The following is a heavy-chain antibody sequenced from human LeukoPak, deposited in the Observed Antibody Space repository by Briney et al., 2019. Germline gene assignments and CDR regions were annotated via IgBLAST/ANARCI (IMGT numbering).Heavy chain of an antibody. CDR2: ISGSGGST. V-gene: IGHV3-23*01. Sequence: GGSLRLSCAASGFTFSSFAMRWVRQAPGKGLEWVSGISGSGGSTYYADSVKGRFTISRDNSKNTLYVQMNGLRAEDTAVYYCARRCGSTCFDYWGQGTLVTVSS. D-gene: IGHD6-13*01. CDR1: GFTFSSFA. J-gene: IGHJ4*02. CDR3: ARRCGSTCFDY.